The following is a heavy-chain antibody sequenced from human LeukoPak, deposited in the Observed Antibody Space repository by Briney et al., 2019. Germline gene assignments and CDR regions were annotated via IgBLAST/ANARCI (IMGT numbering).Heavy chain of an antibody. V-gene: IGHV1-2*02. J-gene: IGHJ4*02. CDR2: INPNSGGT. CDR3: ARVLEDYYDSSGYDLDY. D-gene: IGHD3-22*01. CDR1: GYTFTGYY. Sequence: ASVKVSCKASGYTFTGYYMHWVRQAPGQGLEWMGWINPNSGGTNYAQKFQGRVTMTRDTSISTAYMELSRLRSDDTAVYYCARVLEDYYDSSGYDLDYWGQGTLVTVSS.